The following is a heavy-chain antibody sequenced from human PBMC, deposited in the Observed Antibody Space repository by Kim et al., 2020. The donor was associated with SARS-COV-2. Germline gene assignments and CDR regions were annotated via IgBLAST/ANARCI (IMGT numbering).Heavy chain of an antibody. J-gene: IGHJ4*02. V-gene: IGHV3-64*01. CDR1: GFTFRNYA. CDR3: ARRGDNNNWFFSDY. CDR2: ISGDGGAT. D-gene: IGHD1-1*01. Sequence: GGSLRLSCTASGFTFRNYAMYWVRQAPGKGLEYVSAISGDGGATYYANSVKGRFAISRDNSKNTLHLQMGSLRTEDTAVYYCARRGDNNNWFFSDYWGQG.